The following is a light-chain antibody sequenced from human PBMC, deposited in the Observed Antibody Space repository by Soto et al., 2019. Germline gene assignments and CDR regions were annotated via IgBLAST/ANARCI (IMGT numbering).Light chain of an antibody. CDR3: GAWDDSLRLYV. CDR1: SSNIGKYY. V-gene: IGLV1-51*01. Sequence: QSVLTQPPSVSAAPGQTVTISCSGSSSNIGKYYVSWYQQLPGEAPKLLIYDSNKRPSGIPERFSASRSGTSATLGITGLQTGDEADYYCGAWDDSLRLYVFGPGTKATVL. CDR2: DSN. J-gene: IGLJ1*01.